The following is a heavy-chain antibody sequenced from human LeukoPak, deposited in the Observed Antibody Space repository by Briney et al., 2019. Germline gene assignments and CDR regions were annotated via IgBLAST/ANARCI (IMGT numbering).Heavy chain of an antibody. V-gene: IGHV3-53*01. Sequence: PGGSLRLSCAASGFTVSSNYMSWVRQAPGKGLEWVSDIYSGGSKYYADSVKCRFTISRDNSKNTLYLQMNSLRAEDTAVYFCASLDSAMVQRGYYYYMNVWGKGTAVTVSS. CDR1: GFTVSSNY. CDR3: ASLDSAMVQRGYYYYMNV. CDR2: IYSGGSK. D-gene: IGHD5-18*01. J-gene: IGHJ6*03.